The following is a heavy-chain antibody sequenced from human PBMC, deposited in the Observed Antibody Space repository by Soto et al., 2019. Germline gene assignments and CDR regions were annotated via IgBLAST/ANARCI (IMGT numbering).Heavy chain of an antibody. J-gene: IGHJ4*02. V-gene: IGHV4-31*03. CDR3: AGASSSPLLFDY. D-gene: IGHD6-13*01. CDR2: IYYSGST. CDR1: GGSISSGGYY. Sequence: LALTCTVSGGSISSGGYYWSWIRQHPGKGLEWIGYIYYSGSTYYNPSLKSRVTISVDTSKNQFSLKLSSVTAADTAVYYCAGASSSPLLFDYWGQGTLVTVSS.